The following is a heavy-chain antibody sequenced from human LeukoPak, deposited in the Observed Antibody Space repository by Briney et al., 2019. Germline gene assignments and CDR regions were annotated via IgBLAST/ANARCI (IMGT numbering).Heavy chain of an antibody. CDR1: GFTFSSYE. CDR2: ISSSGSTI. V-gene: IGHV3-48*03. J-gene: IGHJ4*02. Sequence: GGSLRLSRAASGFTFSSYEMNWVRQAPGKGLEWVSYISSSGSTIYYADSVKGRFTISRDNAKNSLYLQMNSLRAEDTAVYYCARDSPKEQKSPYWGQGTLVTVSS. CDR3: ARDSPKEQKSPY. D-gene: IGHD1-26*01.